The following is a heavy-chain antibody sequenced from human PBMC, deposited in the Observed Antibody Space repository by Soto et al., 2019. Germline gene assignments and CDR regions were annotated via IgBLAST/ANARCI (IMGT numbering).Heavy chain of an antibody. D-gene: IGHD3-10*01. J-gene: IGHJ3*01. CDR2: IYYDGST. CDR3: ARFYGNAFDV. CDR1: GGSITTSSYN. V-gene: IGHV4-39*02. Sequence: PSETLSLTCSVSGGSITTSSYNWDWIRQPPGKGLEWIGTIYYDGSTSYNPSLKRQVTISVDTSKNHFALKVNSVPAADTAVYYCARFYGNAFDVWGRGTVVTVSS.